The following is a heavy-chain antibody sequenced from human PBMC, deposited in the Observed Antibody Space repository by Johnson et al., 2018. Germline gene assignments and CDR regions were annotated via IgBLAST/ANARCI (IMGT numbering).Heavy chain of an antibody. Sequence: VQLVETGGGVVQPGGSLRLSCAASGFTFSSYGMHWVRQAPGKGLEWVAVISYHGSNKYYADSVKGRFTISRDNAKNSLYLQMNSLRDEDTAVYYCARSITVFGVVITYFDYWGQGTLVTVSS. CDR2: ISYHGSNK. CDR3: ARSITVFGVVITYFDY. J-gene: IGHJ4*02. V-gene: IGHV3-30*03. CDR1: GFTFSSYG. D-gene: IGHD3-3*01.